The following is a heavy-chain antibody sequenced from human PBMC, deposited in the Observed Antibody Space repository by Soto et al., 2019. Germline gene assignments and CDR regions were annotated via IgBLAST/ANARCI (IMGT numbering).Heavy chain of an antibody. Sequence: EVQLVESGGGLVKPGGSMRLSCAVSGFTFSSQTMNWVRQAPGKGLEWVSSVSSSGSDKYYADSVKGRFTISRDNAKNSLYRQMNSLRAEDTAVDFCASPRGLDDAFDCWGQGTMVTVSS. CDR3: ASPRGLDDAFDC. CDR2: VSSSGSDK. J-gene: IGHJ3*01. V-gene: IGHV3-21*01. CDR1: GFTFSSQT. D-gene: IGHD3-10*01.